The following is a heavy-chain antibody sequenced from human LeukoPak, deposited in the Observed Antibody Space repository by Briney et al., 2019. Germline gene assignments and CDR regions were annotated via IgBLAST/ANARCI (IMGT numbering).Heavy chain of an antibody. D-gene: IGHD6-13*01. Sequence: GGSLRLSCEVSGFTFTDYWMNWVRQAPGKGSEWVASIRQDGSEKTYVDSVKGRFTISRDNTKNSLSLQLNGLRAEDTAVYYCARDGTAAGLYFDLWGQGTLVTVSS. V-gene: IGHV3-7*01. J-gene: IGHJ4*01. CDR2: IRQDGSEK. CDR3: ARDGTAAGLYFDL. CDR1: GFTFTDYW.